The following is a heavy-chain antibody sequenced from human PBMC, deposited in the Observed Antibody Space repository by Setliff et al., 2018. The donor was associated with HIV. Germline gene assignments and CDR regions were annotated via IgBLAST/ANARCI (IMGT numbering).Heavy chain of an antibody. V-gene: IGHV4-34*01. CDR1: GGSFSGYY. D-gene: IGHD1-26*01. Sequence: PSETLSLTCAVYGGSFSGYYWSWIRQPPGKGLEWIGEINHSGSTNYNPSLKSRVTISVDTSKTQFSLRLNSLTATDTALFYCARASVGATGLYAFDIWGQGTVVTVSS. CDR3: ARASVGATGLYAFDI. CDR2: INHSGST. J-gene: IGHJ3*02.